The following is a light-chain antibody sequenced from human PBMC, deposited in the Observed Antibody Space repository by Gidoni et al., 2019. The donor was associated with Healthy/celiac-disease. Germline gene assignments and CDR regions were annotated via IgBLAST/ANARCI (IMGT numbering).Light chain of an antibody. CDR2: AAS. CDR1: QSISSY. CDR3: QQSYSTPIT. Sequence: DIQMTQSPSSLSASVGDRVTLTCRASQSISSYLNWYQQKPGKAPKLLIYAASSLQSGVPSMFRGSGSGTDFTLTISSLQPEDFATYYCQQSYSTPITFGQGTRLEIK. J-gene: IGKJ5*01. V-gene: IGKV1-39*01.